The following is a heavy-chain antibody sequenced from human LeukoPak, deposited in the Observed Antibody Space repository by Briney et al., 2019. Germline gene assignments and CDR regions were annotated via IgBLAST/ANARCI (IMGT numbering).Heavy chain of an antibody. D-gene: IGHD5-12*01. J-gene: IGHJ4*02. Sequence: GGSLRLSCAASGFTFSNSWLHWVRQAPGKGLVWVSRINERGSSTSYADSVKGRFAISRDNAKNTLYLQMNNLRADDTAVYYCAGGRLVATSKAVAIDYWGQGTLVTVSS. CDR3: AGGRLVATSKAVAIDY. CDR1: GFTFSNSW. V-gene: IGHV3-74*01. CDR2: INERGSST.